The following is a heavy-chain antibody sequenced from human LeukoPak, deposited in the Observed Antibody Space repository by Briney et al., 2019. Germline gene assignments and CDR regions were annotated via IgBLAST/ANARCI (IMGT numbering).Heavy chain of an antibody. CDR3: ARARGSGPTPSDY. J-gene: IGHJ4*02. CDR1: GFTFTSYD. CDR2: MNPNSGNT. V-gene: IGHV1-8*01. D-gene: IGHD6-19*01. Sequence: GASVKVSCKASGFTFTSYDINWVRQAPGQGLEWMGCMNPNSGNTRYAQKVQGRITMTRDTSISTAYMELSSLRSEDTAVYYCARARGSGPTPSDYWGQGTLVTVSS.